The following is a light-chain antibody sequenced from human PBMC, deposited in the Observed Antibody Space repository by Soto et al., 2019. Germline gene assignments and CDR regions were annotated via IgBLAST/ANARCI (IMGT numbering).Light chain of an antibody. CDR1: QSVSSRY. CDR2: GAS. J-gene: IGKJ4*01. Sequence: EIVLTQSPCTLSLSPGERATLSCRASQSVSSRYLAWYQQKPGQAPRLLIYGASSRATGIPDRCSGSRSGTDFTITISRLEPEDFAVYYCKQYGSTFGGGTKLEIK. V-gene: IGKV3-20*01. CDR3: KQYGST.